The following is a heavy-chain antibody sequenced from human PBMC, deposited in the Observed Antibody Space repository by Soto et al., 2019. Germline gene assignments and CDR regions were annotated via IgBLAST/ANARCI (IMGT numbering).Heavy chain of an antibody. V-gene: IGHV3-23*01. CDR1: GFTFSSYA. CDR3: AKDRRYGSGSYLDY. J-gene: IGHJ4*02. D-gene: IGHD3-10*01. CDR2: ISGSGGST. Sequence: EVQLLESGGGLVQPGGSLRLSCAASGFTFSSYAMSWVRQAPGKGLEWVSAISGSGGSTYYADSVKGRFTISRDNSKNTLYLQMNSLRAEDTDVYYWAKDRRYGSGSYLDYWGQGTLVTVSS.